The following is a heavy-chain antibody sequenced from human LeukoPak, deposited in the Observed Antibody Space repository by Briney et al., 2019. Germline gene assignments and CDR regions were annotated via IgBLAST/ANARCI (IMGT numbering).Heavy chain of an antibody. CDR2: IYTSGST. CDR3: ARDRDYYDSRHYNWFDP. D-gene: IGHD3-22*01. V-gene: IGHV4-61*02. Sequence: SSETLSLTCTVSGGSISSGIYYWSWIRQPAGKGLEWIGRIYTSGSTNYNPSLKSRVTISVDTSKNQFSLKLSSVTAADTAVYYCARDRDYYDSRHYNWFDPWGQGTLVTVSS. J-gene: IGHJ5*02. CDR1: GGSISSGIYY.